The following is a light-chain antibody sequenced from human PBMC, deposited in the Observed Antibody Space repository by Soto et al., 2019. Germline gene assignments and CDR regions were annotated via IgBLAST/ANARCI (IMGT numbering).Light chain of an antibody. Sequence: KFMLTQPHSVSESPGKTLSISCTRSSGSIANNYVQWYQQRPGSAPTTVIYENNQRLSGVPDRFSGSTDGSSTSASLTISGLQTEDEADYYYQSYDSDFVVFGGGTKLTVL. V-gene: IGLV6-57*04. J-gene: IGLJ2*01. CDR1: SGSIANNY. CDR2: ENN. CDR3: QSYDSDFVV.